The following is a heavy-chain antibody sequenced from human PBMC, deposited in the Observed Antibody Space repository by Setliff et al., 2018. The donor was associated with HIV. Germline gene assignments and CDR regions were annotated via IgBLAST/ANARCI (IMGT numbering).Heavy chain of an antibody. J-gene: IGHJ5*02. V-gene: IGHV4-34*01. CDR2: INHSGST. CDR3: ARGRIRNGPRYCRGGSCYHNWFDP. Sequence: SETLSLTCAVYGGSFSGYYWSWIRQPPGKGLEWIGEINHSGSTNDNPSLKSRVTISVDTSKNQFSLKLSSVTAADTAVYYWARGRIRNGPRYCRGGSCYHNWFDPWGQGTLVTVSS. CDR1: GGSFSGYY. D-gene: IGHD2-15*01.